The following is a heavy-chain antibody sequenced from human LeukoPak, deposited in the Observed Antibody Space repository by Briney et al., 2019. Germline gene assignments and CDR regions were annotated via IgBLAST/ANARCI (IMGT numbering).Heavy chain of an antibody. J-gene: IGHJ6*03. Sequence: GRSLRLSCAASGFTFDDYAMHWVRQAPGKGLEWVSGITWNSDNIEYADSVKGRFTISRDNAKNSLYLQMNSLRAEDMALYYCAKGGGGRLIYYYYMDVWGKGTTVTTSS. V-gene: IGHV3-9*03. CDR3: AKGGGGRLIYYYYMDV. D-gene: IGHD3-16*01. CDR2: ITWNSDNI. CDR1: GFTFDDYA.